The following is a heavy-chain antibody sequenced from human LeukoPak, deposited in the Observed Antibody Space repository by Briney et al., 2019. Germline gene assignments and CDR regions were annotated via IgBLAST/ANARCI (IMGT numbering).Heavy chain of an antibody. Sequence: GSLRLSCAASGFTFSDYYMSWIRQAPGKGLEWVSYIRSSGSTIYYADSVKGRFTISRDNAKNSLYLQMNSLRAEDTAVYYCAREWVRYNWNDANYYYYMDVWGKGTTVTASS. CDR2: IRSSGSTI. CDR1: GFTFSDYY. J-gene: IGHJ6*03. CDR3: AREWVRYNWNDANYYYYMDV. D-gene: IGHD1-20*01. V-gene: IGHV3-11*04.